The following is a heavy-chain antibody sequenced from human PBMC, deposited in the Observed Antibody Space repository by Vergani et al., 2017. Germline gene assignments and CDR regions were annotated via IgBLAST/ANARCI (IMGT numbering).Heavy chain of an antibody. D-gene: IGHD2-2*01. Sequence: QVQLVESGGGVVQPGRSLRLSCAASGFTFSSYGMHWVRQAPGKGLEWVAVISYDGSNKYYADSVKGRFTISRDNSKNTLYLQMNSLRAEDTAVYYCARDHGSTSILDYWGQGTLVTVSS. CDR2: ISYDGSNK. CDR1: GFTFSSYG. CDR3: ARDHGSTSILDY. J-gene: IGHJ4*02. V-gene: IGHV3-30*03.